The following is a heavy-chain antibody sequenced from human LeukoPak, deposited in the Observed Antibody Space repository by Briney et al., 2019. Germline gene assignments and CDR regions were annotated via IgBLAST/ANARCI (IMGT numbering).Heavy chain of an antibody. CDR1: GGSISSNNW. J-gene: IGHJ4*02. D-gene: IGHD3-22*01. CDR3: ARYNYFDSSGYLDY. V-gene: IGHV4-4*02. Sequence: SGTLSLTCGVSGGSISSNNWWSWVRQPPGKGLEWIGETYHSGITNYNPSLKSRVSISVDKSKNQFSLTLTSVSAADTAVYFCARYNYFDSSGYLDYWGQGTQVTVSS. CDR2: TYHSGIT.